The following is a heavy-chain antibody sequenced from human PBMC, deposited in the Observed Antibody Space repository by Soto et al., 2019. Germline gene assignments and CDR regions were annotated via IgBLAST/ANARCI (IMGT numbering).Heavy chain of an antibody. V-gene: IGHV1-69*01. Sequence: QVQLVQSGAEVKKPGSSVKVSCKASGGTFSSYAISWVRQAPGQGLEWMGGIIPIFGTANYAQQFQGRVTITADESTSPGYMELSSLRSEDTAVYYCARASGIAAAGDYYYGMDVWGQGTKVTVSS. CDR3: ARASGIAAAGDYYYGMDV. CDR2: IIPIFGTA. D-gene: IGHD6-13*01. J-gene: IGHJ6*02. CDR1: GGTFSSYA.